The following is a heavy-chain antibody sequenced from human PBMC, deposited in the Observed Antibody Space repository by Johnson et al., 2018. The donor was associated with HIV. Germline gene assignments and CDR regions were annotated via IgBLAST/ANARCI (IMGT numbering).Heavy chain of an antibody. CDR1: GFTFSSYA. D-gene: IGHD7-27*01. V-gene: IGHV3-30*04. Sequence: QVQLLESGGGVVQPGRSLRLSCAASGFTFSSYAMHWVRQAPGKGLEWVAVISYDGSNKYYADSVKGRFTISRDNAKNSLYLQMNSLRAEDTAVYYCARHWGNDAFDIWGQGTMVTVSS. CDR2: ISYDGSNK. CDR3: ARHWGNDAFDI. J-gene: IGHJ3*02.